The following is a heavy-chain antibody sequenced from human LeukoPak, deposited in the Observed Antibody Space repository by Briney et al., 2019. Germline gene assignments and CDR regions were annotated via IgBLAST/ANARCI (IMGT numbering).Heavy chain of an antibody. J-gene: IGHJ4*02. D-gene: IGHD1-26*01. CDR2: IYYSGST. CDR3: ARAGWELLSDY. V-gene: IGHV4-59*01. CDR1: GGSISSDY. Sequence: SETLSLTCTVSGGSISSDYWSWIRQPPGKGLEWIGNIYYSGSTNYNPSLKSRVTISVDTSKKQFSLKVSSVTAADTAVYYCARAGWELLSDYWGQGTLVTVSS.